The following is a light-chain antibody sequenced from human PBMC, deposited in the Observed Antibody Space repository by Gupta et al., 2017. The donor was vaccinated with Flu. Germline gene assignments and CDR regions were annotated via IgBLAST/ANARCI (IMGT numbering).Light chain of an antibody. CDR1: QSISSF. CDR3: QQRVSSPFT. CDR2: AAS. V-gene: IGKV1-39*01. Sequence: DIQLTQSPSSLSASVGDRVTMTCRAGQSISSFLNWYQHKPGKAPKLLIYAASGLQRGVPSRFSGSGSGTNFTLTITRRQPEDVGNYYCQQRVSSPFTFGHGTKVDV. J-gene: IGKJ3*01.